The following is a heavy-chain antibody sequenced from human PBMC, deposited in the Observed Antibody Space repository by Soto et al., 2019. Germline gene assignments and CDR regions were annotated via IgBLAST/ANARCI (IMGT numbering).Heavy chain of an antibody. J-gene: IGHJ2*01. V-gene: IGHV3-72*01. CDR3: ARGTPALWYFDL. CDR1: GFTFSDHY. CDR2: IRNKANYYTT. Sequence: EVQLVESGGGLVQPGGSLRLSCAASGFTFSDHYMDWVRQAPGKGLEWVGRIRNKANYYTTEYAASVKGRSTISGEYSRNSMYLQMSNLKAEDTAVYYCARGTPALWYFDLWGRATLVTVSS.